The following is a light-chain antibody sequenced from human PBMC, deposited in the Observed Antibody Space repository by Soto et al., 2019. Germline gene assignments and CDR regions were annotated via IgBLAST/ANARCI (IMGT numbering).Light chain of an antibody. CDR2: GTS. CDR1: ESIGSN. CDR3: QQWIRST. J-gene: IGKJ1*01. Sequence: EIEMTQSPATLSVSPGDRVTLSCRASESIGSNVAWYQQKPGQAPRLLMYGTSVRATGIPARFSGSGSETESTLTSSGLQAEVFANYYCQQWIRSTFGQGTKLELK. V-gene: IGKV3-15*01.